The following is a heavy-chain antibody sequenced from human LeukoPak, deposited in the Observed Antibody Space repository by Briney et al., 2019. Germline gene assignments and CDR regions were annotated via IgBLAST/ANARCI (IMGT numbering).Heavy chain of an antibody. J-gene: IGHJ4*02. V-gene: IGHV4-59*11. CDR3: ARVYDFFDY. CDR1: GGSISSHY. CDR2: IYYSGST. Sequence: PSETLSLTCTVSGGSISSHYWSWTRQPPGKGLEWIGYIYYSGSTNYNPSLKSRVTISVDTSKNQFSLKLSSVTAADTAVYYCARVYDFFDYWGQGTLVTVSS. D-gene: IGHD3-3*01.